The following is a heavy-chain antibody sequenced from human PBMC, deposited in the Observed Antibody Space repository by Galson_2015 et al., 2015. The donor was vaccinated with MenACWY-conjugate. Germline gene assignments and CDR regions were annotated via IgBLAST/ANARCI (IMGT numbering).Heavy chain of an antibody. J-gene: IGHJ4*02. Sequence: SLRLSCAASGFPFSSYAMSWVRQAPGQGLEWVSTISGNGGGTYHADSVKGRFTISRDNSKHTLSLQMNGLRAEDTAFYFCAKTLGGNPYFDYWGQGTLVTVSS. CDR1: GFPFSSYA. CDR3: AKTLGGNPYFDY. V-gene: IGHV3-23*01. CDR2: ISGNGGGT. D-gene: IGHD4-23*01.